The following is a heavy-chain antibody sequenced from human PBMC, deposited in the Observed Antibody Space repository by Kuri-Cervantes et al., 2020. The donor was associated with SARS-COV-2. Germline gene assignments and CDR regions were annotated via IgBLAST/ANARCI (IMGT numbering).Heavy chain of an antibody. Sequence: GGSLRLSCAASGFTFSSYGMHWVRQAPGKGLEWVAVISYDGSNKYYADSVKGRFTISRDNSKNTLSLQMNSLRAEDTAVYYCAKGGSRNWFDPWGQGTLVTVSS. D-gene: IGHD1-14*01. V-gene: IGHV3-33*05. J-gene: IGHJ5*02. CDR2: ISYDGSNK. CDR1: GFTFSSYG. CDR3: AKGGSRNWFDP.